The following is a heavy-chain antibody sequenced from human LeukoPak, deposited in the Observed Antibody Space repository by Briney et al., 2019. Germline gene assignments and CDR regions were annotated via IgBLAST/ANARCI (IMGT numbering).Heavy chain of an antibody. D-gene: IGHD2/OR15-2a*01. V-gene: IGHV4-59*01. CDR2: IYYSGST. CDR1: GGSISSYY. Sequence: SETLSLTCTVSGGSISSYYWSWIRQPPGKGLEWIGYIYYSGSTNYNPSLKSRVTISVDTSKKQFSLKLSSVTAADTAVYYCVRGQILADYWGQGALVTVSS. CDR3: VRGQILADY. J-gene: IGHJ4*02.